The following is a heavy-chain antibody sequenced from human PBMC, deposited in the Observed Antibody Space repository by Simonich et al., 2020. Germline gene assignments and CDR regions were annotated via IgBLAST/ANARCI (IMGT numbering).Heavy chain of an antibody. V-gene: IGHV3-15*01. CDR2: IKSKTEGGTT. J-gene: IGHJ3*02. Sequence: EVQLVESGGGLVKPGGSLRLSCAASGFTFRNARMSGVRQAPGEGREWVGRIKSKTEGGTTDYAAPVKGRFTISRDDSKNTLYLQMNSLKTEDTAVYYCTTGWYGGNSGAFDIWGQGTMVTVSS. CDR1: GFTFRNAR. D-gene: IGHD2-21*02. CDR3: TTGWYGGNSGAFDI.